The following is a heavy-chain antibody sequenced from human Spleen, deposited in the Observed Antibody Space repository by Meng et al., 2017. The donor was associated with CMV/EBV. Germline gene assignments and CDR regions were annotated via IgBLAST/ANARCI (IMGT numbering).Heavy chain of an antibody. CDR3: ARGESYCSSTSCYIANNNFYGLDV. CDR2: IFHSGGT. D-gene: IGHD2-2*02. CDR1: GDSISTNNW. J-gene: IGHJ6*02. V-gene: IGHV4-4*02. Sequence: SETLSLTCTVSGDSISTNNWWIWVRQPPGKGLEWIGQIFHSGGTNYNPSLESRVTMSVDKCKNHFSLTLSSVTAADTAVYYCARGESYCSSTSCYIANNNFYGLDVWGQGTTVTVSS.